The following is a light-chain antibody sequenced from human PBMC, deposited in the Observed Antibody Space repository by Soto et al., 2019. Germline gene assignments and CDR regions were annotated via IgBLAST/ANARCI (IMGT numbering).Light chain of an antibody. Sequence: QSALTQPASVSGSPGQSITISCTGTSRDVGGYNYVSWYQQHPGKAPKLMIYDVSDRPSGVSSRFSGSKSGNTASLTISGLQAEDEADYYCSSYTSSSTPFYVFGSGTKLTVL. CDR3: SSYTSSSTPFYV. V-gene: IGLV2-14*01. CDR2: DVS. CDR1: SRDVGGYNY. J-gene: IGLJ1*01.